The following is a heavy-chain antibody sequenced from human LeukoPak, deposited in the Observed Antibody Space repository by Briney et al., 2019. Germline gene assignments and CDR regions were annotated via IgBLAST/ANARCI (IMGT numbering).Heavy chain of an antibody. V-gene: IGHV3-11*03. CDR1: GFTFTDYY. J-gene: IGHJ6*01. CDR3: ARLNVGDYYYGTNV. CDR2: ISSSSPYT. Sequence: PGGSLRLSCAASGFTFTDYYMSWIRQAPGKGLEWVSYISSSSPYTKYADSVKGRFTVSRDNAKNSLYLQMHSLRPEDTAVYYWARLNVGDYYYGTNVARETSSVIVSS. D-gene: IGHD2-15*01.